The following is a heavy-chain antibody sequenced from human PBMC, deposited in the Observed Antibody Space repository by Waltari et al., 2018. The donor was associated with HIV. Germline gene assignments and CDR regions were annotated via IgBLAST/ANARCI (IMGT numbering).Heavy chain of an antibody. CDR1: AFSFSASY. D-gene: IGHD6-6*01. CDR2: ISPSGNII. J-gene: IGHJ4*02. V-gene: IGHV3-11*01. CDR3: ARDFSSSSGFDS. Sequence: QVQLVEPGGGLVKPGGSLRLPCATSAFSFSASYMSWIRQAPGKGLEWLSYISPSGNIIHYGDSIKGRFTISRDNAKKSLFLQMNSLRAEDTAVYYCARDFSSSSGFDSWGQGTLVTVSS.